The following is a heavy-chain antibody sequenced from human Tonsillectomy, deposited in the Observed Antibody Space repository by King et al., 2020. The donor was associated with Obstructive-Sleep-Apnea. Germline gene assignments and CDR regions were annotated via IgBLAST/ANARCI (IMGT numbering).Heavy chain of an antibody. D-gene: IGHD1-26*01. Sequence: VQLVESGGGLVKPGGSLRLSCAASGFIFSSYSMNWVRQAPGKGLEWVSSINSHSSYIYYADSVKGRFTISRDNAKNSLYLQMNSLRAEDTAVYYCARDSGGYWDWFDPWGQGTLVTVSS. CDR1: GFIFSSYS. J-gene: IGHJ5*02. CDR3: ARDSGGYWDWFDP. V-gene: IGHV3-21*01. CDR2: INSHSSYI.